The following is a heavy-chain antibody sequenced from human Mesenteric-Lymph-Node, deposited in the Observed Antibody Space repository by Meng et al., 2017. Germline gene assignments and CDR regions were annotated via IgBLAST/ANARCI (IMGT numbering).Heavy chain of an antibody. CDR1: GYTFTASA. V-gene: IGHV1-3*04. J-gene: IGHJ4*02. CDR3: ATGPEIVSTLDF. Sequence: QVQLGQSGAEVTKPGASVKISCRASGYTFTASAVHWVRQAPGQRLEWMGRINSDNGDTNYSQRFQDRVTISRDTSATTAYMELSSLRSEDTAVYYCATGPEIVSTLDFWGQGTLVTVSS. CDR2: INSDNGDT. D-gene: IGHD3-16*02.